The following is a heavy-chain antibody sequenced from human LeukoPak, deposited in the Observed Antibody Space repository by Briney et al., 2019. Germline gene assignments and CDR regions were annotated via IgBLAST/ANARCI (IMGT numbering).Heavy chain of an antibody. D-gene: IGHD2-21*02. J-gene: IGHJ6*02. CDR1: GFTFSSYW. CDR3: MMSLTAHYYCGMDV. CDR2: IKQDGSER. V-gene: IGHV3-7*02. Sequence: SGGSLRLSCAASGFTFSSYWMSWVRQAPGKGLEWVANIKQDGSERYYVDSVKGRFTISRDNAKNSLYLQMNSLRAEDTAVYHCMMSLTAHYYCGMDVWGQGTTVTVSS.